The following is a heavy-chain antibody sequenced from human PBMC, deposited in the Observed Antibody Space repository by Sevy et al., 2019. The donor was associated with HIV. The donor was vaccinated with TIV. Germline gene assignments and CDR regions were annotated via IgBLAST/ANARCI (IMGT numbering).Heavy chain of an antibody. J-gene: IGHJ6*02. CDR3: ARDSMPLVQGVIITPYFYGMDV. Sequence: PRASVKVSCKASSYVFVNYGITWLRQAPGQGLLWMGWISPYNGNTHYARKFQGRVTMTTDTSSTTAYMELRSLISDDTAVYYCARDSMPLVQGVIITPYFYGMDVWGQGTTVTVSS. CDR1: SYVFVNYG. V-gene: IGHV1-18*01. CDR2: ISPYNGNT. D-gene: IGHD3-10*01.